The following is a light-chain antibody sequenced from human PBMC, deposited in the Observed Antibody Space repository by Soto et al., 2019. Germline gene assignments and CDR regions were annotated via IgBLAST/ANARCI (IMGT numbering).Light chain of an antibody. V-gene: IGKV1-27*01. J-gene: IGKJ1*01. Sequence: DIQSKHTPSSRSASLGDRVTSTCRASQAIDTYLDWYQQKPGKVPELLVYAASTLQSGVPSRFSGSGSGTHFTLTISSLQPEDVATYYCQKYNSALRTFGQGTKVDIK. CDR1: QAIDTY. CDR3: QKYNSALRT. CDR2: AAS.